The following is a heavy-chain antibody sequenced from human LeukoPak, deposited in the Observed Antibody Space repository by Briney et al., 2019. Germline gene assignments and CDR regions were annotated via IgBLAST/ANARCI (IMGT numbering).Heavy chain of an antibody. CDR2: ISGSGGST. CDR1: GFTFSSYA. Sequence: GGSLRLSCAASGFTFSSYAMSCVRQAPGKGLEWVSAISGSGGSTYYADSVKGPFTISRDNSKNTLYLQMNSLRAKDTAVYYCAKDHPAMVYYFDYWGQGTLVTVSS. D-gene: IGHD5-18*01. CDR3: AKDHPAMVYYFDY. J-gene: IGHJ4*02. V-gene: IGHV3-23*01.